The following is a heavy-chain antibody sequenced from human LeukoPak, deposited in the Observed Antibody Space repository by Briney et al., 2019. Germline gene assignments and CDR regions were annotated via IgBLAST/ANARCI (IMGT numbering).Heavy chain of an antibody. CDR1: GFTFSSYS. V-gene: IGHV3-21*01. Sequence: GGSLRLSCAVSGFTFSSYSMNWVRQAPGKGLEWVSSISSSGSYIDYTDSVKGRFTISRDNAKNSLSLQMNSLRAEDTAVYYCTRDHGAPISSPDYWGQGTLVTVSS. CDR2: ISSSGSYI. D-gene: IGHD3-10*01. J-gene: IGHJ4*02. CDR3: TRDHGAPISSPDY.